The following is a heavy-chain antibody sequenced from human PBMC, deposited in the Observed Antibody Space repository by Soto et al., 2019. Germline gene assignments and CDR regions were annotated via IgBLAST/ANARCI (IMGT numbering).Heavy chain of an antibody. J-gene: IGHJ3*02. V-gene: IGHV3-21*01. CDR3: VRDAYNRDAFDI. D-gene: IGHD1-20*01. Sequence: DVQLVVSGGGLVKPGGSLRLSCAASGFNFITFSMNWVRQAPGKGLEWVSSISASSSSIYYAESVKGRFTVSRDNAKNSLSLQMNSLTADDTALYYCVRDAYNRDAFDIWGQGPTVTVSS. CDR1: GFNFITFS. CDR2: ISASSSSI.